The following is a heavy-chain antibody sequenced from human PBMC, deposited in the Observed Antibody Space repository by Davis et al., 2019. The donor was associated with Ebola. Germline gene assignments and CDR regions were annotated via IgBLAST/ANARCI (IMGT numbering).Heavy chain of an antibody. CDR2: ISGSGGST. CDR1: GFTFSSYA. Sequence: GESLKISCAASGFTFSSYAMSWVRQAPGKGLEWVSGISGSGGSTYYADSVKGRFTISRDNSKNTLYLQMNSLRAEDTAVYYCARDQAAVAGTLMAGYWGQGTLVTVSS. J-gene: IGHJ4*02. V-gene: IGHV3-23*01. CDR3: ARDQAAVAGTLMAGY. D-gene: IGHD6-19*01.